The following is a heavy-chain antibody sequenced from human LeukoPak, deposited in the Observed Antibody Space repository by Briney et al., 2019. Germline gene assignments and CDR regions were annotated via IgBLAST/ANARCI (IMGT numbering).Heavy chain of an antibody. V-gene: IGHV3-21*04. CDR2: ISSSSSYI. J-gene: IGHJ5*02. CDR3: AKDLSSSWQTTNWFDP. Sequence: GGSLRLSCAASGLTFSSYSMNWVRQAPGKGLEWVSSISSSSSYIYYADSVKGRFTISRDNAKNSLYLQMNSLRAEDTAVYYCAKDLSSSWQTTNWFDPWGQGTLVTVSS. CDR1: GLTFSSYS. D-gene: IGHD6-13*01.